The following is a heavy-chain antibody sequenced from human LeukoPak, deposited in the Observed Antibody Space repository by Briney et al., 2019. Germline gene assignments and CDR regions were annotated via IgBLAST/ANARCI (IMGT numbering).Heavy chain of an antibody. V-gene: IGHV3-30-3*01. CDR1: GFTFSSYA. CDR3: ARGDATYYDSNGIYFDY. CDR2: ISYDGSNK. D-gene: IGHD3-22*01. J-gene: IGHJ4*02. Sequence: GRSLRLSCAASGFTFSSYAMHWVRQAPGKGLEWVAVISYDGSNKYYADSVKGRFTISRDNSKNTLYLQMNGLRAEDTAVYYCARGDATYYDSNGIYFDYWGQGTLVTVSS.